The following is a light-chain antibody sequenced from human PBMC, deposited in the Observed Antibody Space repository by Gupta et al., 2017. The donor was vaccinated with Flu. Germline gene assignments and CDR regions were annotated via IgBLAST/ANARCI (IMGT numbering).Light chain of an antibody. CDR2: DVS. CDR1: SSDVGGYNY. Sequence: QSALTQPRSVSGSPGQSVTISCTGTSSDVGGYNYVSWYQQHPGKAPKLMIYDVSKRPAGVPDRFSGSKAGNTAFLTISGHEAEDEADYYCCSYAGSYTEVFGTGTKVTVL. V-gene: IGLV2-11*01. CDR3: CSYAGSYTEV. J-gene: IGLJ1*01.